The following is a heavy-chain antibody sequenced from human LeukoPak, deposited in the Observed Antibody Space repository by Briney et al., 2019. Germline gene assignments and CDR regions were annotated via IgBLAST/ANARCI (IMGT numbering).Heavy chain of an antibody. CDR1: GYTFTSSG. V-gene: IGHV1-18*01. J-gene: IGHJ3*02. Sequence: ASVKVSCKASGYTFTSSGIGWVRQAPGQGLEWMGWISAYNGNANYAQKLQGRVTVTTDTSTGTAYMDLRSLRSDDTAIYYCARDYADAFDSWGQGTMVTVSS. CDR2: ISAYNGNA. D-gene: IGHD2-2*01. CDR3: ARDYADAFDS.